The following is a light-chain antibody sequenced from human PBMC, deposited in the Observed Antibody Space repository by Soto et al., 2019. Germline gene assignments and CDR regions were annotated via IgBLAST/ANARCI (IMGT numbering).Light chain of an antibody. J-gene: IGLJ1*01. CDR3: SSHTRSTALV. Sequence: QSALTQPASVSASPGQSIAISCTGTDSDIGGYDHVSWYQQQPGKAPQLLIYDVTNRPSGVSSRFSGSKAGRTASLTISGLLTEDEADYYCSSHTRSTALVFGTGTKLTVL. CDR1: DSDIGGYDH. V-gene: IGLV2-14*03. CDR2: DVT.